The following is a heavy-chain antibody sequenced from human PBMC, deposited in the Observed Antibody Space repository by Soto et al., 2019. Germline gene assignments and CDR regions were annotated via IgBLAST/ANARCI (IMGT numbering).Heavy chain of an antibody. CDR1: GFTFTSSA. V-gene: IGHV1-58*02. CDR2: IVVGSGNT. Sequence: QMQLVQSGPEVKKPGTSVKVSCKASGFTFTSSAMQWVRQARGQRLEWIGWIVVGSGNTNYAQKFQERVTITRDMSIXTAYMELSSLRSEDTAVYYCAADPRSQRKVVTAYYWGQGTLVTVSS. CDR3: AADPRSQRKVVTAYY. J-gene: IGHJ4*02. D-gene: IGHD2-21*02.